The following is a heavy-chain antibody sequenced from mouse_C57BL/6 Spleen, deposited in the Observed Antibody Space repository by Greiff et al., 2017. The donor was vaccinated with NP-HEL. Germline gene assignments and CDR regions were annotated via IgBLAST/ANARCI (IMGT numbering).Heavy chain of an antibody. D-gene: IGHD3-1*01. Sequence: DVKLVESGGDLVKPGGSLKLSCAASGFTFSSYGMSWVRQTPDKRLEWVATISSGGSYTYYLDSVKGRFTISRDNAKNTLYLQMSSLKSEDTAMYYCARHRDNAMDYWGQGTSVTVSS. J-gene: IGHJ4*01. CDR3: ARHRDNAMDY. CDR1: GFTFSSYG. V-gene: IGHV5-6*02. CDR2: ISSGGSYT.